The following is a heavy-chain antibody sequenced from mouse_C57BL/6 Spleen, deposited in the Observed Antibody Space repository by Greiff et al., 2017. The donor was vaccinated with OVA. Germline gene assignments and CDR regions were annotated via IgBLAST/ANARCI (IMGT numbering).Heavy chain of an antibody. V-gene: IGHV1-64*01. CDR1: GFTFTSYW. CDR2: IHSNSGST. CDR3: ARSGYGSSYGFAY. D-gene: IGHD1-1*01. J-gene: IGHJ3*01. Sequence: QVQLLQPGAELVKPGASVKLSCKASGFTFTSYWMHWVKQRPGQGLEWIGMIHSNSGSTNYNEKFKSKATLTVDKSSSTAYLQLSSLTSEDSAVYCWARSGYGSSYGFAYWGQGTLVTVSA.